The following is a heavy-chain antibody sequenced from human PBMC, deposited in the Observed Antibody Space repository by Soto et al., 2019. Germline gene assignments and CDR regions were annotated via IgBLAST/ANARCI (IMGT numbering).Heavy chain of an antibody. CDR3: AQTLGLAVAGPGRFDL. Sequence: QVQLVQSGAEVKKPGSSVKVSCKASGGTFSSYTISWVRQAPGQGLEWMGRIIPILGIANYAQKFQGRVTITADKSTSTAYMQLSSLRSDDTAVYYCAQTLGLAVAGPGRFDLWGRGTLVTVSS. CDR1: GGTFSSYT. CDR2: IIPILGIA. D-gene: IGHD6-19*01. V-gene: IGHV1-69*02. J-gene: IGHJ2*01.